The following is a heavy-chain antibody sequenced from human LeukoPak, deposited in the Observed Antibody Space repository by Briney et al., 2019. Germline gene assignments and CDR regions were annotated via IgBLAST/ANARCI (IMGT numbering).Heavy chain of an antibody. Sequence: GGSLRLSCAASGFTFNEFWMHWVRQVPGKGLMWVSRIHKDGLHTWYADSMKGRFTISRDNAENTVYLHLNSLRVEDTAVYYCARESEAAGTHYLDHWGQGNLVTVSS. J-gene: IGHJ4*02. CDR1: GFTFNEFW. CDR2: IHKDGLHT. V-gene: IGHV3-74*01. CDR3: ARESEAAGTHYLDH. D-gene: IGHD6-25*01.